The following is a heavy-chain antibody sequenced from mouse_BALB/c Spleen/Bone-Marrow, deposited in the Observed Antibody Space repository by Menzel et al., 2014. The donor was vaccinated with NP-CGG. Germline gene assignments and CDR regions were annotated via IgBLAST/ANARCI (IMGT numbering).Heavy chain of an antibody. CDR2: INPSSGYT. CDR1: GYTFTSYT. J-gene: IGHJ3*01. D-gene: IGHD2-14*01. V-gene: IGHV1-4*01. CDR3: ARAAYYRYDEGAWFAY. Sequence: VQLQQSGAELARPGASVQMSCKASGYTFTSYTMHWVKQRPGQGLEWIGYINPSSGYTNYNQKFKDKATLTADKSSSTAYMQLSSLTSEDSAVYCCARAAYYRYDEGAWFAYWGQGTLVTVSA.